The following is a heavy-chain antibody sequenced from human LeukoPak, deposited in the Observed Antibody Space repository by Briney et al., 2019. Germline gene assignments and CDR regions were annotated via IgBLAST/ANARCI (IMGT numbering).Heavy chain of an antibody. V-gene: IGHV1-24*01. D-gene: IGHD3-10*01. Sequence: ASVKVSCKVSGYTLTELSMHWVRQAPGKGLEWMGGFDPEDGETIYAQKFQGRVTMTEDTSTDTAYMELSSLRSEDTAVYYCATVLFGELSNWFDPWGQGTLVTVSS. CDR1: GYTLTELS. CDR3: ATVLFGELSNWFDP. CDR2: FDPEDGET. J-gene: IGHJ5*02.